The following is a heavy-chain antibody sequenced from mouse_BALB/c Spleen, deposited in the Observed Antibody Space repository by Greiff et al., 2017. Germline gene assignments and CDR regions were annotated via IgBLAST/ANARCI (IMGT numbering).Heavy chain of an antibody. V-gene: IGHV3-1*02. D-gene: IGHD2-4*01. Sequence: VQLKQSGPDLVKPSQSLSLTCTVTGYSITSGYSWHWIRQFPGNKLEWMGYIHYSGSTNYNPSLKSRISITRDTSKNQFFLQLNSVTTEDTATYYCAREARGGDYDDAWFAYWGQGTLVTVSA. CDR1: GYSITSGYS. J-gene: IGHJ3*01. CDR3: AREARGGDYDDAWFAY. CDR2: IHYSGST.